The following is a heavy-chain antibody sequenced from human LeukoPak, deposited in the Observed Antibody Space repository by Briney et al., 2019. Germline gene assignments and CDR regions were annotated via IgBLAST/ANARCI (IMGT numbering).Heavy chain of an antibody. CDR1: GFTFSDFY. D-gene: IGHD2-2*01. Sequence: GGSLRLSCAASGFTFSDFYMSWFRQVPGKGLEAVAYISRGSGSTRYYTDSARGRFTISRDNGENAVYLQMNSLRTDDTAVYYCVRYAPVDHWGRGALVTVSS. CDR2: ISRGSGSTR. V-gene: IGHV3-11*01. J-gene: IGHJ4*02. CDR3: VRYAPVDH.